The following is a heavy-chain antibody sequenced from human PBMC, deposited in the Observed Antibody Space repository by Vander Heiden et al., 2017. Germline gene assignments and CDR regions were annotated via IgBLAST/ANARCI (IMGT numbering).Heavy chain of an antibody. D-gene: IGHD3-10*01. Sequence: EVQLVESGGGLVQPGGSLRLSWAASGFTFSTYWMGWVRHTPGKGLEWVGNVKEDGGENYYLDSVKGRFTISRDNAKNSLYLQMNSLRGEDTAVYYCARAGAYGSGRYYYDSWGQGTLVTVSS. CDR2: VKEDGGEN. V-gene: IGHV3-7*01. CDR3: ARAGAYGSGRYYYDS. J-gene: IGHJ4*02. CDR1: GFTFSTYW.